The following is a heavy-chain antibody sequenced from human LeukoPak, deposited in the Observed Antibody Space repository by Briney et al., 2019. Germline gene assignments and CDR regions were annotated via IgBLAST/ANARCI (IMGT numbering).Heavy chain of an antibody. CDR1: GFDLTHYG. CDR3: ARGGAYSNYGPYFDY. J-gene: IGHJ4*02. V-gene: IGHV1-18*01. Sequence: ASVKVSCQVSGFDLTHYGIAWVRQAPGQGLDWMGWISFHKGDTLYAQKFQERLTVTTDTSTSTAYMELRSLRPDDTAVYYCARGGAYSNYGPYFDYWGQGTLVTVSS. CDR2: ISFHKGDT. D-gene: IGHD4-11*01.